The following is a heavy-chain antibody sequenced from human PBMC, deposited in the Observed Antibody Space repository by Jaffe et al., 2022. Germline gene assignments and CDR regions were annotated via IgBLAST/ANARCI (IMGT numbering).Heavy chain of an antibody. CDR2: IDWDDDK. CDR3: ARAYYYDSSGYQRFFNAFDI. Sequence: QVTLRESGPALVKPTQTLTLTCTFSGFSLSTSGMCVSWVRQPPGKALEWLALIDWDDDKYYSTSLKTRLTISKDTSKNQVVLTMTNMDPVDTATYYCARAYYYDSSGYQRFFNAFDIWGQGTMVTVSS. J-gene: IGHJ3*02. CDR1: GFSLSTSGMC. D-gene: IGHD3-22*01. V-gene: IGHV2-70*20.